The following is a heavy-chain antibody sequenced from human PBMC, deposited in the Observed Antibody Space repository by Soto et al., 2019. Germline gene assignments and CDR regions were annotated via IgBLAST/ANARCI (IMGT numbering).Heavy chain of an antibody. J-gene: IGHJ4*02. CDR2: IYPGDSDT. CDR3: ARSVGYAYDSSIPEYFFSY. Sequence: GESLKISCKGSGYIFRTSWIGWVRQMPGKGLEWMGVIYPGDSDTKYSPSFEGQIITSVDMSISTAYLQLNSLKASDTATYFCARSVGYAYDSSIPEYFFSYWGQGTLCTVS. CDR1: GYIFRTSW. D-gene: IGHD5-18*01. V-gene: IGHV5-51*01.